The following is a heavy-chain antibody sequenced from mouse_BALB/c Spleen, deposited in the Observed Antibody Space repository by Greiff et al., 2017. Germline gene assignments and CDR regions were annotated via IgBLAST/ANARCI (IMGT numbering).Heavy chain of an antibody. CDR1: GYSFTGYN. Sequence: LEESGPELGKPGASVKISCKASGYSFTGYNMYWVKQSHRKSLEWIGYIDPYNGGTSYNQKSKGKATLTVDKSSSTAYMHLNSLTSEDSAIYYCARGGNSYAMDYWGQGTSVTVSS. D-gene: IGHD2-1*01. CDR3: ARGGNSYAMDY. J-gene: IGHJ4*01. CDR2: IDPYNGGT. V-gene: IGHV1S135*01.